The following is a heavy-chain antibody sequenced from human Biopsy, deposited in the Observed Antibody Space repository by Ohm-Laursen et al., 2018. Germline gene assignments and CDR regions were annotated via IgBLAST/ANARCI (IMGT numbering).Heavy chain of an antibody. CDR3: ARAGVGSDGTDSYYYGMDV. V-gene: IGHV1-46*01. D-gene: IGHD5-24*01. CDR2: ISPSGATT. J-gene: IGHJ6*02. Sequence: GASVKVSCKPSGNTFATYHIHWVRQAPGQGLEWTGVISPSGATTSFSQKFQGRITMTRDTSTGTVYMDLNSLGSEDTAVYYCARAGVGSDGTDSYYYGMDVWGPGTTVTVSS. CDR1: GNTFATYH.